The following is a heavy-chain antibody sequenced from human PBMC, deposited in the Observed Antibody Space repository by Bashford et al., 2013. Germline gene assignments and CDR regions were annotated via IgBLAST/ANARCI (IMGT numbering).Heavy chain of an antibody. CDR3: ARFTGYGMDV. CDR2: INSDGGTT. V-gene: IGHV3-64*01. D-gene: IGHD2-8*02. Sequence: GGSLRLSCAASGFTFSNYAMHWVRQAPGKGLEYVSAINSDGGTTYYANSVKGRFTISRDNSKNTLYLQMGSLRAEDMAVYHCARFTGYGMDVWGQGTTVTVSS. CDR1: GFTFSNYA. J-gene: IGHJ6*02.